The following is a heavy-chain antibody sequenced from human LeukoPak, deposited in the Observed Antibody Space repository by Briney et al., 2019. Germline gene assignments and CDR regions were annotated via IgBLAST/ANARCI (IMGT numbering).Heavy chain of an antibody. Sequence: SVKVSCKASGGTFSSYAISWVRQAPGQGLEWMGGIIPIFGTANYAQKFQGRVTVTTDESTSTAYMELSSLRSEDTAVYYCASNDYGDYVNFDYWGQGTLVTVSS. V-gene: IGHV1-69*05. J-gene: IGHJ4*02. D-gene: IGHD4-17*01. CDR1: GGTFSSYA. CDR2: IIPIFGTA. CDR3: ASNDYGDYVNFDY.